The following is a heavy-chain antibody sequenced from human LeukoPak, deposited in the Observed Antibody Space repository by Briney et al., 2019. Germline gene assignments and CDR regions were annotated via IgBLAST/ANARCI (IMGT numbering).Heavy chain of an antibody. V-gene: IGHV4-39*07. J-gene: IGHJ4*02. CDR2: IYYSGST. D-gene: IGHD3-22*01. Sequence: PSETLSLTCAVSGGSLSSSSYYWGWNRQPPGKGLEWIGSIYYSGSTYYNPSLKSRVTISVDTSKNQFSLKLRSVTAADTAVYYCARYEIVVVNFDYWGQGTLVTVSS. CDR3: ARYEIVVVNFDY. CDR1: GGSLSSSSYY.